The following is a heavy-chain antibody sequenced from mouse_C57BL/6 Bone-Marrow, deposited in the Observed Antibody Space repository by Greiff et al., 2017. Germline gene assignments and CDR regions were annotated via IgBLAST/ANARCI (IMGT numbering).Heavy chain of an antibody. V-gene: IGHV5-17*01. CDR3: ATSSYDAMDY. D-gene: IGHD1-1*01. Sequence: EVKLMESGGGLVKPGGSLKLSCAASGFTFSDYGMHWVRQAPEKGLEWVAYISIGSSTIYYADTVKGRFTISRDNAKNTLFLQMASLRSEDTAMYYCATSSYDAMDYWGQGTSVTVSS. J-gene: IGHJ4*01. CDR1: GFTFSDYG. CDR2: ISIGSSTI.